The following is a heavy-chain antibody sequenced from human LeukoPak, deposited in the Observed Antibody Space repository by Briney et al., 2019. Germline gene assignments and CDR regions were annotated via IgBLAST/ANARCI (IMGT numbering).Heavy chain of an antibody. CDR2: INPNSGGT. CDR3: ARDIVVVPTNWFDP. CDR1: GYTFTGYY. V-gene: IGHV1-2*02. Sequence: ASVTVSFKASGYTFTGYYMHWVRQAPGQGLEWMGLINPNSGGTNYAQKFQGRVTMTRDTSISTAYMELRRLRSDDTAVYYCARDIVVVPTNWFDPWGQGTLVTVSS. D-gene: IGHD2-2*01. J-gene: IGHJ5*02.